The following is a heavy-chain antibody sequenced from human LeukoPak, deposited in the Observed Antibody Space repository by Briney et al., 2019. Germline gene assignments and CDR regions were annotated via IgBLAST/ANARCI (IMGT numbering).Heavy chain of an antibody. Sequence: SETLSLTCTVSGGSISSSSYYWGWIRQPPGEGLEWIGSIYYSGSTYYNPSLKSRVTISVDTSKNQFSLKLSSVTAADTAVYYCARVRGYSSSPNFDYWGQGTLVTVSS. CDR3: ARVRGYSSSPNFDY. D-gene: IGHD6-6*01. CDR2: IYYSGST. CDR1: GGSISSSSYY. V-gene: IGHV4-39*07. J-gene: IGHJ4*02.